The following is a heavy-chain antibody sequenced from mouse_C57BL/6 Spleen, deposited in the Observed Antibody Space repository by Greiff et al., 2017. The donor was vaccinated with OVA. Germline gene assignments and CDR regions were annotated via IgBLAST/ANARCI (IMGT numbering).Heavy chain of an antibody. Sequence: QVQLQQSGAELVKPGASVKLSCKASGYTFTSYWMQWVKQRPGQGLEWIGEIDPSDSYTNYNQKFKGKAPLTVDTSSSTAYMQLSSLTSEDSAVYYCARNKDYGSSPDYWGQGTTLTVSS. J-gene: IGHJ2*01. V-gene: IGHV1-50*01. CDR2: IDPSDSYT. CDR1: GYTFTSYW. CDR3: ARNKDYGSSPDY. D-gene: IGHD1-1*01.